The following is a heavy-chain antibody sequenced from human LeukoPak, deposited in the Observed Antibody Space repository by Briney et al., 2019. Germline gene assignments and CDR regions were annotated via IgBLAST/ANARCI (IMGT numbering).Heavy chain of an antibody. V-gene: IGHV3-21*01. D-gene: IGHD6-13*01. CDR2: ISSSSSYI. J-gene: IGHJ6*02. CDR3: ARDLMSISSSWFYYYYGMDV. Sequence: GGSLRLSRAASGFTFSSYSMNWVRQAPGKGLEWVSSISSSSSYIYYADSVKGRFTISRDNAKNSLYLQMNSLRAEDTAVYYCARDLMSISSSWFYYYYGMDVWGQGTTVTVSS. CDR1: GFTFSSYS.